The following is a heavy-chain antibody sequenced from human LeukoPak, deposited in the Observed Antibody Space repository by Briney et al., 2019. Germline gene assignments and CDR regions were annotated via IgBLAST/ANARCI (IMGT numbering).Heavy chain of an antibody. CDR1: GFTFSSYA. CDR2: ISGSGGST. J-gene: IGHJ6*03. Sequence: PGGTLTLSCAASGFTFSSYAMCWVRQAPGQGLGLVSAISGSGGSTYYADSVKGRFTISRDNSKNTLYLQMNSLRAEDTAVYYCAKWGDDYGDNYYYYYMDVWGKGTTVTVSS. D-gene: IGHD4-17*01. CDR3: AKWGDDYGDNYYYYYMDV. V-gene: IGHV3-23*01.